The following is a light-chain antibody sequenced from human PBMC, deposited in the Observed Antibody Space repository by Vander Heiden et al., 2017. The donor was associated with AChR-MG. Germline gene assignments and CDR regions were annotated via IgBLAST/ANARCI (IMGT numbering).Light chain of an antibody. V-gene: IGKV1-16*01. CDR2: AAS. CDR3: QQYNNYPRT. Sequence: DIQMTQSPSPLSASVGDRVTITSRASQDIANYLAWFQPKPGKAPESLIYAASAWQSAVPSRFSGTGSGTNFTLTITSLQPEDFATYYCQQYNNYPRTFGQGTKVGIK. J-gene: IGKJ1*01. CDR1: QDIANY.